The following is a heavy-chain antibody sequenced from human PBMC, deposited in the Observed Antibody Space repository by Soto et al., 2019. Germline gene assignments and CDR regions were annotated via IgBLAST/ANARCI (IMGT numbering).Heavy chain of an antibody. Sequence: QVQLVESGGGVVQPGRSLRLSCAASGFTFSSYGMHWVRQAPGKGLEWVAVISSDGSNKYYVDSVKGRFTISRDNSKNTLYMQTNSLRAEDTAVYYCAKVGRQYAILPGYRDYYGMDVWGQGTTVTVSS. CDR2: ISSDGSNK. D-gene: IGHD3-9*01. V-gene: IGHV3-30*18. CDR1: GFTFSSYG. CDR3: AKVGRQYAILPGYRDYYGMDV. J-gene: IGHJ6*02.